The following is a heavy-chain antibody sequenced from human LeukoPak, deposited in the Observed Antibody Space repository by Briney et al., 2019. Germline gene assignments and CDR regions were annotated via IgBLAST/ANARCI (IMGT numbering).Heavy chain of an antibody. CDR1: GYSISSGCY. D-gene: IGHD5-24*01. CDR3: ARHEAEMATILGGY. J-gene: IGHJ4*02. Sequence: PSETLSLTCAVSGYSISSGCYWGWIRQPPGKGLEWIGSIYHSGSTFYNPSLKSRVTISVDTSKNQFSLRLSSVTAADTAVYYCARHEAEMATILGGYWGQGTLVTVSS. CDR2: IYHSGST. V-gene: IGHV4-38-2*01.